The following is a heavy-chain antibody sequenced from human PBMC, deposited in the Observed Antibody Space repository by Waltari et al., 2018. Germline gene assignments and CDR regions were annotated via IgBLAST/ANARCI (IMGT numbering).Heavy chain of an antibody. J-gene: IGHJ4*02. CDR3: ARGIAVAGTLNYFDY. D-gene: IGHD6-19*01. V-gene: IGHV4-34*01. CDR2: INHSGST. CDR1: GGSISSYY. Sequence: QVQLQESGPGLVKPSETLSLTCTVSGGSISSYYWSWIRQPPGKGLEWIGEINHSGSTNYNPSLKSRVTISVDTSKNQFSLKLSSVTAADTAVYYCARGIAVAGTLNYFDYWGQGTLVTVSS.